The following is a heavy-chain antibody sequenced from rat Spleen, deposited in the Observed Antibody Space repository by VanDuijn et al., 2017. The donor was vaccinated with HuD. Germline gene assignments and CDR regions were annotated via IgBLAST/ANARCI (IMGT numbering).Heavy chain of an antibody. D-gene: IGHD5-1*01. CDR2: ITHIGGIT. CDR3: TREDWVPDY. J-gene: IGHJ2*01. CDR1: GFTFSSYW. V-gene: IGHV5-31*01. Sequence: EVQLVETGGGLVQPGRSLKLSCVASGFTFSSYWMYWIRQAPGKGLEWVATITHIGGITYYPASVKGRFTISRDNAKSTLYLQMNSLRSEDTATYYCTREDWVPDYWGQGVKVTISS.